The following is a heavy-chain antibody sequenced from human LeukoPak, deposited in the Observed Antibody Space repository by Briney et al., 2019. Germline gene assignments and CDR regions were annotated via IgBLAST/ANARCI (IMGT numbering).Heavy chain of an antibody. Sequence: GGSLRLSCAASGFTFSSYSMNWVRQAPGKGLEWVSSISFSSSYIYYADSVKGRFTISRDNAKNSLYLQMNSLRAEDTAVYYCAKEPDYYDSYWGQGTLVTVSS. D-gene: IGHD3-22*01. CDR1: GFTFSSYS. V-gene: IGHV3-21*01. CDR3: AKEPDYYDSY. J-gene: IGHJ4*02. CDR2: ISFSSSYI.